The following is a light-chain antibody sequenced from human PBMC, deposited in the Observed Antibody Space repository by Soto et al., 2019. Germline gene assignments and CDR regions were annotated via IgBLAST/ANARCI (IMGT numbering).Light chain of an antibody. CDR2: DAS. V-gene: IGKV1-5*01. CDR1: QSISSW. Sequence: DIQITQSPSTLSASVGDRVTITCRASQSISSWLAWYQQKPGKAPKLLIYDASNLESGVPSRLSGSGSGTEFTLTIRSLQPDDFATYYCQQYSSYWTFGQGTKVDIK. J-gene: IGKJ1*01. CDR3: QQYSSYWT.